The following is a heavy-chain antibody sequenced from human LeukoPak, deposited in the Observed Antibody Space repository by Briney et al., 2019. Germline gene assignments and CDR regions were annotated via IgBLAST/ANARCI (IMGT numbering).Heavy chain of an antibody. V-gene: IGHV3-30*18. J-gene: IGHJ6*02. CDR2: ISHDGSNK. D-gene: IGHD2-2*02. Sequence: GGSLRLSCAASGFTFSSYGMHWVRQAPGKGLEWVAVISHDGSNKYYADSVKGRFTISRGNSKNTLYLQMNSLRAEDTAVYYCANDLIVVVPAAISDYYYGMDVWGQGTTVTVSS. CDR3: ANDLIVVVPAAISDYYYGMDV. CDR1: GFTFSSYG.